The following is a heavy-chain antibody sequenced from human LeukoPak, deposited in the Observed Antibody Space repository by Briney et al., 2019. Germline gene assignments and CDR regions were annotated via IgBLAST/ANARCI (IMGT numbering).Heavy chain of an antibody. CDR3: AKGTLTSGWYIGDY. Sequence: PGGSLRLSCAASGFTFSSSVMHWVRQAPGKGLEWVAFIHHDESNKHHADSVKGRFTISRDNSKNTLYLQLNSLKPEDTAVYYCAKGTLTSGWYIGDYWGQGTLVTVSS. CDR2: IHHDESNK. V-gene: IGHV3-30*02. D-gene: IGHD6-19*01. CDR1: GFTFSSSV. J-gene: IGHJ4*02.